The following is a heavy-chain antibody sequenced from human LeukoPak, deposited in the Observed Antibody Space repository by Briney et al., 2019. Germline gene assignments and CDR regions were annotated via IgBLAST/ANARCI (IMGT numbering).Heavy chain of an antibody. CDR1: IGSFSGYY. Sequence: PSETLSLTCAVYIGSFSGYYWSWIRQTPGKGLEWIGEVNHSGTTTYNPSLERRVTISVDTSKSQFSLNLKSVTAADTAVYYCARRGMDWNYVWYFDLWGRGTLVSVSS. V-gene: IGHV4-34*01. CDR2: VNHSGTT. D-gene: IGHD1-7*01. J-gene: IGHJ2*01. CDR3: ARRGMDWNYVWYFDL.